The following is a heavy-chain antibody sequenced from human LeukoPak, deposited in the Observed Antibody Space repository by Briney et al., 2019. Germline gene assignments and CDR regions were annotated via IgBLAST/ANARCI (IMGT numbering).Heavy chain of an antibody. CDR3: ARVLGPPKGYCSGGSCYGDYYYYYYMDV. CDR2: IYYSGST. CDR1: GGSFSGYY. V-gene: IGHV4-34*01. J-gene: IGHJ6*03. Sequence: KPSETLSLTCAVYGGSFSGYYWSWIRQPPGKGLEWIGYIYYSGSTYYNPSLKSRVTISVDTSKNQFSLKLSSVTAADTAVYYCARVLGPPKGYCSGGSCYGDYYYYYYMDVWGKGTTVTVSS. D-gene: IGHD2-15*01.